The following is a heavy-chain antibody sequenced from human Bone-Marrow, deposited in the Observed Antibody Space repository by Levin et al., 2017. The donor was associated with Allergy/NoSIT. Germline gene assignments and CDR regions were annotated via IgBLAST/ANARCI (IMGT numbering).Heavy chain of an antibody. J-gene: IGHJ4*02. Sequence: PGGSLRLSCEASGITFSDYFMTWIRQAPGKGLEWVAYISGSSRTKYYADSVKGRFTISRDNAKNSLYLQMNSLRTEDTAVYYCASITVTPDDYWGQGTLVTVSS. CDR2: ISGSSRTK. CDR3: ASITVTPDDY. CDR1: GITFSDYF. D-gene: IGHD4-17*01. V-gene: IGHV3-11*01.